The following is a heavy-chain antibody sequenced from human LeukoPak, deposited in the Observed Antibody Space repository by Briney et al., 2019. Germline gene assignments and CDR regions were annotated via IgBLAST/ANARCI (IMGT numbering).Heavy chain of an antibody. J-gene: IGHJ6*03. V-gene: IGHV2-70*01. CDR1: GVSLNTGGMC. CDR2: IDWDDDK. Sequence: SGPALVKPTQTLTLTSTFSGVSLNTGGMCVSWIRQPPGQALEWLAHIDWDDDKYYSTSLKTRLTISKDTFKNLVVLTVTNMDPVDTATYYCARRRGSSTSLGGYYYYMDVWGKGTTVTVSS. CDR3: ARRRGSSTSLGGYYYYMDV. D-gene: IGHD2-2*01.